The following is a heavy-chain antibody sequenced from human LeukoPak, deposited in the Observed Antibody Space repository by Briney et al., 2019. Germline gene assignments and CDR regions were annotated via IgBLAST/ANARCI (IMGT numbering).Heavy chain of an antibody. J-gene: IGHJ3*02. D-gene: IGHD4-17*01. Sequence: GGSLRLSCAASGFTFSSYAMHWVRQAPGKGLEWVAVISYDGSNKYYADSVKGRFTISRDNSKNTLYLQMNSLRAEDTAVYYCARDATGGYGDQYDAFDIWGQGTMVTVSS. CDR3: ARDATGGYGDQYDAFDI. CDR2: ISYDGSNK. V-gene: IGHV3-30*04. CDR1: GFTFSSYA.